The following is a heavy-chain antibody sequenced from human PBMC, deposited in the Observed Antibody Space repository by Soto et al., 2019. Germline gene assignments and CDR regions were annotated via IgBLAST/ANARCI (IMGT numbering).Heavy chain of an antibody. CDR2: IVVGSGNT. CDR3: AADQGYCISTSCFPSYYGMDV. CDR1: GFTFTSSA. J-gene: IGHJ6*02. D-gene: IGHD2-2*01. Sequence: ASVKVSCKASGFTFTSSAVQWVRQARGQRLEWIGWIVVGSGNTNYAQKFQERVTITRDMSTSTAYMELSSLRSEDTAVYYCAADQGYCISTSCFPSYYGMDVWGQGTTVTVSS. V-gene: IGHV1-58*01.